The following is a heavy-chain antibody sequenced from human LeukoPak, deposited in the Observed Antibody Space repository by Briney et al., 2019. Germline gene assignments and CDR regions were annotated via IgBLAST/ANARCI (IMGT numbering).Heavy chain of an antibody. CDR3: AKPGSSDIVVVPAAIPYYYYYYYMDV. CDR1: GFTFSSYA. J-gene: IGHJ6*03. Sequence: GGSLRLSCAASGFTFSSYAMSWVRQAPGEGLEWVSAISGSGTSTYYADSVKGRFTISRDNSKNTLHLQMNSLRAEDTAVYYCAKPGSSDIVVVPAAIPYYYYYYYMDVWGKGTTVTVSS. D-gene: IGHD2-2*01. V-gene: IGHV3-23*01. CDR2: ISGSGTST.